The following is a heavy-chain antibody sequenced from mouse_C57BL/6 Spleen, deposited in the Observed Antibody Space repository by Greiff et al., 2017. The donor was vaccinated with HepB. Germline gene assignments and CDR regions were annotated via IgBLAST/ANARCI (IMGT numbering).Heavy chain of an antibody. CDR1: GYAFSSSW. CDR2: IYPGDGDT. CDR3: ARTTTVVEGFAY. V-gene: IGHV1-82*01. D-gene: IGHD1-1*01. Sequence: QVQLQQSGPELVKPGASVKISCKASGYAFSSSWLNWVKQRPGKGLEWIGRIYPGDGDTNYNRKFKGKATLTADKSSSTAYMQLSSLTSEDSAVYFCARTTTVVEGFAYWGQGTLVTVSA. J-gene: IGHJ3*01.